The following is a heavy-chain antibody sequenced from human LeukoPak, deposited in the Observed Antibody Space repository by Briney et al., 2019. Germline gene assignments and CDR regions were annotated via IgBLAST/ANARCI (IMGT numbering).Heavy chain of an antibody. J-gene: IGHJ4*02. V-gene: IGHV4-34*01. Sequence: SETLSLTCAVYGGSFSGYYWSWIRQPPGKGLEWFGEINHSGSTNYNPSLKSRVTISVDTSKNQFSLKLSSVTAADTAVYYCARFPTMYSSSWFQTYYFDYWGQGTLVTVSS. CDR1: GGSFSGYY. D-gene: IGHD6-13*01. CDR3: ARFPTMYSSSWFQTYYFDY. CDR2: INHSGST.